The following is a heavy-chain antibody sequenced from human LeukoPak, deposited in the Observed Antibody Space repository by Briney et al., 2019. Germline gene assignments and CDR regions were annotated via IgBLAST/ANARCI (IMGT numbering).Heavy chain of an antibody. D-gene: IGHD2-2*01. Sequence: ETLSLTCTVSGDSNNSLDLWSWVRQPPGKGLEWVSHINSDESWTSYADSVKGRFTISKDNAKNTVYLQMNNLRAEDTAVYYCVSFYETYWGRGTLVTVSS. CDR1: GDSNNSLDL. CDR3: VSFYETY. CDR2: INSDESWT. V-gene: IGHV3-74*01. J-gene: IGHJ4*02.